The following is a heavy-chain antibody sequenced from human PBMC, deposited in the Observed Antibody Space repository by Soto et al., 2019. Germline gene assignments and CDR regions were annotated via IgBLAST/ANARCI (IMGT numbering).Heavy chain of an antibody. D-gene: IGHD2-8*02. Sequence: EVQLVESGGGLVKPGGSLRLSCAASGFTFSSYSMSWVRQAPGKGLEWVSSISGNSGYIYYADSLKGRFTISRDNAENSLYLQVQSVTAEDTAVYYCARGSPYTAGPTNFDYWGQGTLVTVSS. V-gene: IGHV3-21*01. CDR3: ARGSPYTAGPTNFDY. CDR1: GFTFSSYS. CDR2: ISGNSGYI. J-gene: IGHJ4*02.